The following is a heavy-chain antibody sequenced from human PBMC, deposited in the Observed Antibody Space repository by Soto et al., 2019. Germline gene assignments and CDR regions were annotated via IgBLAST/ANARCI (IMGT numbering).Heavy chain of an antibody. CDR1: GGSISSYY. CDR2: IYYSGIT. CDR3: ARYKSNYYYGMDV. V-gene: IGHV4-59*01. J-gene: IGHJ6*02. Sequence: SETLSLTCTVSGGSISSYYWSWIRQPPGKGLEWIGYIYYSGITNYNPSLKSRVTISVDTSKNQFSLKLSSVTAADTAVYYCARYKSNYYYGMDVWGQGTTVTV. D-gene: IGHD1-20*01.